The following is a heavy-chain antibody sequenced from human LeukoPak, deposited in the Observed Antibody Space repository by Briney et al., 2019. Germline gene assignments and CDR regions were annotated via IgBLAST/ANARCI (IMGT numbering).Heavy chain of an antibody. J-gene: IGHJ2*01. V-gene: IGHV4-4*07. CDR1: GGSISSYY. CDR3: ARVRYYGSGSYSPPYWYFDL. Sequence: SETLSLTCTVSGGSISSYYWSWIRQPAGKGLEWIGRIYTSGSTNYNPSLKSRVTMSVDTSTNQFSLKLSSVTAADTAVYYCARVRYYGSGSYSPPYWYFDLWGRGTLVTVSS. CDR2: IYTSGST. D-gene: IGHD3-10*01.